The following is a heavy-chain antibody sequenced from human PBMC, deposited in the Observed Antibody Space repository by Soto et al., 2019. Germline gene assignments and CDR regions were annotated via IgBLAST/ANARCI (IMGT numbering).Heavy chain of an antibody. CDR1: GFTFSSYA. CDR3: AKNVVGATTLSDY. CDR2: ISGSGGST. Sequence: EVQLLESGGGLVQPGGSLRLSCAASGFTFSSYAMSWVHQAPGKGLEWVSAISGSGGSTYYADSVKGRFTISRDNSKNTLYLQMNSLRAEDTAVYYCAKNVVGATTLSDYWGQGTLVTVSS. D-gene: IGHD1-26*01. J-gene: IGHJ4*02. V-gene: IGHV3-23*01.